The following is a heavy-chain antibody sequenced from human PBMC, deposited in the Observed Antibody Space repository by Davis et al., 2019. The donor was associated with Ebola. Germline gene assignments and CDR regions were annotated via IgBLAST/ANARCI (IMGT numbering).Heavy chain of an antibody. D-gene: IGHD3-22*01. V-gene: IGHV2-26*01. CDR2: IFPNDEK. CDR3: TRIVYYDSSGYYSPTEYYYYYGMDV. J-gene: IGHJ6*02. Sequence: SGPTLVKPTETLTLTCTVSGFSLSNAKMGVSWIRQPPGKALEWLAHIFPNDEKSYSTSLKSRFTISKDTSKSQVVLTMTNMDPVDTGTYYCTRIVYYDSSGYYSPTEYYYYYGMDVWGQGTTVTVSS. CDR1: GFSLSNAKMG.